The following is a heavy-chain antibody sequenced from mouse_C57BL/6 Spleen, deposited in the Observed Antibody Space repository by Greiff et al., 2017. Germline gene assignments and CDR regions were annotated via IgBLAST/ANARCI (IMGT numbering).Heavy chain of an antibody. J-gene: IGHJ3*01. CDR1: GYTFTSYW. CDR2: IDPSDSYT. V-gene: IGHV1-69*01. D-gene: IGHD1-1*01. CDR3: ARDYYGSSYGFAY. Sequence: VQLQQPGAELVMPGASVKLSCKASGYTFTSYWMHWVKQRPGQGLEWIGEIDPSDSYTNYNQKFKGKSTLTVDKSSSTAYMQLISLTSEDSAVSYCARDYYGSSYGFAYWGQGTLVTVSA.